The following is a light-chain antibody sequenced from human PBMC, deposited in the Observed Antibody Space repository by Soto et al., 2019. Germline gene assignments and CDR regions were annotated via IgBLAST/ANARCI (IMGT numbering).Light chain of an antibody. CDR1: SSDVGGYNY. V-gene: IGLV2-11*01. Sequence: QSALTQPRSVSGSPGQSVTISCTGTSSDVGGYNYVSWYQQHPGKAPKLMIYDVSQRPSGVPDRFSGSKSGNTASLTISGLQAEDEADDDCCSYAVSYSLYVFGTGTKLTVL. CDR3: CSYAVSYSLYV. CDR2: DVS. J-gene: IGLJ1*01.